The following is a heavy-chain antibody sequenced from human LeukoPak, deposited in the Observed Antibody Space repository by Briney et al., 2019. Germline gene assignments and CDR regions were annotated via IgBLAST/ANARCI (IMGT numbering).Heavy chain of an antibody. D-gene: IGHD6-13*01. V-gene: IGHV3-23*01. Sequence: GSLRLSCAASGFTFSSYAMSWVRQAPGKGLEWVSAISGSGGSTYYADSVKGRFTISRDNSKNTLYLQMNSLRAEDTAVYYCAKSAWKQQLVPHWFDPWGQGTLVTVSS. CDR3: AKSAWKQQLVPHWFDP. J-gene: IGHJ5*02. CDR2: ISGSGGST. CDR1: GFTFSSYA.